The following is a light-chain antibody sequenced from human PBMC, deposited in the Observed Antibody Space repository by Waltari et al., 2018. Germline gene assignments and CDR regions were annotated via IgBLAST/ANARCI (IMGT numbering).Light chain of an antibody. CDR3: AAWDDSLIGPV. CDR1: SSNIGSNT. Sequence: QSVLTQAPSASGTPGQRVTISCSGTSSNIGSNTVNWYQHLPGTAPRLLIYSDNQRPSGVPDRFSGSKSATSASLAISGLQSEDEADYFCAAWDDSLIGPVFGGGTKLTVL. CDR2: SDN. J-gene: IGLJ2*01. V-gene: IGLV1-44*01.